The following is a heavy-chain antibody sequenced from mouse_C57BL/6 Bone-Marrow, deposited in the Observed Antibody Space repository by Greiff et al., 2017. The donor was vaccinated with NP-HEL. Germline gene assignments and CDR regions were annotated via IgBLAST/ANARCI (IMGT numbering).Heavy chain of an antibody. J-gene: IGHJ2*01. CDR1: GFSLSTFGMG. V-gene: IGHV8-8*01. Sequence: QVTLKESGPGILQPSQTLSLTCSFSGFSLSTFGMGVGWIRQPSGKGLEWLAHFWWDDDKYYNPALKSRLTISKDTSKNQVFLKIANVDTADTATNYCARKVTTVVEDFDYWGQGTTLTVSS. CDR2: FWWDDDK. CDR3: ARKVTTVVEDFDY. D-gene: IGHD1-1*01.